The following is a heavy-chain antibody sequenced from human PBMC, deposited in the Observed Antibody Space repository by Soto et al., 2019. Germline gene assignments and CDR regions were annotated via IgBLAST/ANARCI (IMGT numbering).Heavy chain of an antibody. CDR1: GFPFISNA. V-gene: IGHV3-64*01. CDR3: ARGLVRGGDHYYYGMDV. D-gene: IGHD3-10*01. CDR2: ISSNGGST. J-gene: IGHJ6*02. Sequence: GGSRRLSCAASGFPFISNAISWAVQAPGKGLEYVSAISSNGGSTYYANSVKGRFTISRDNSKNTLYLQMGSLRAEDMAVYYCARGLVRGGDHYYYGMDVWGQGT.